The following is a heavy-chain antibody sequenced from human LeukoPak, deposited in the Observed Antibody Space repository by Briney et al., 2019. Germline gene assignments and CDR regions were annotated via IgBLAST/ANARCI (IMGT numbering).Heavy chain of an antibody. Sequence: GGSLRLSCAVSGFTFSTYSMNWIRQTPGKGLEWVSGITGSGESTYYTHSVKGRFTISRDNSKNTLYLQMNSLRAEDTAIYYCAKSGGSGYPYWIDPWGQGTLVTVSS. CDR3: AKSGGSGYPYWIDP. CDR2: ITGSGEST. D-gene: IGHD6-25*01. CDR1: GFTFSTYS. J-gene: IGHJ5*02. V-gene: IGHV3-23*01.